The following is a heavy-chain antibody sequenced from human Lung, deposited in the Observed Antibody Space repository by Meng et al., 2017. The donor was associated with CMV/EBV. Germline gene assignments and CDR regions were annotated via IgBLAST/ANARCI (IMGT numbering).Heavy chain of an antibody. CDR3: ARDGGATSFDN. CDR2: FFYTGTS. V-gene: IGHV4-39*07. Sequence: QLQLQESGPRLVNPSETLTLTCHVSGYFMSNIGNYYWGWLRQRPGKGLEWIATFFYTGTSYYNPSFGSRVTISGDTSKNEFSLRLRSVNAADTAVYFCARDGGATSFDNWGQGILVTVSS. CDR1: GYFMSNIGNYY. D-gene: IGHD2-15*01. J-gene: IGHJ4*02.